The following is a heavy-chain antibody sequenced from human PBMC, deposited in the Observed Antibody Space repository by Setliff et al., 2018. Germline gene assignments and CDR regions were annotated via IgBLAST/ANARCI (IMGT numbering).Heavy chain of an antibody. CDR1: GYTFNNYG. J-gene: IGHJ4*02. CDR2: VTIYNGNT. V-gene: IGHV1-18*01. CDR3: ARVESMVRGKNILRHFDY. D-gene: IGHD3-10*01. Sequence: ASVKVSCKASGYTFNNYGVAWVRQAPGQGLDWMGWVTIYNGNTKYAQNLQGRLTLTTDRSTSTVYMELGSLTTNDTAIYYCARVESMVRGKNILRHFDYWGQGTQVTVSS.